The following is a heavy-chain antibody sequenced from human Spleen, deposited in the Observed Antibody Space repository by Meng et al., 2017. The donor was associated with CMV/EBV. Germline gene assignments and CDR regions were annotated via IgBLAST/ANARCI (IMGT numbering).Heavy chain of an antibody. CDR1: SGSYY. J-gene: IGHJ5*02. CDR3: ARDRCSSTTCYLGNGDWFDP. D-gene: IGHD2-2*01. V-gene: IGHV4-39*07. CDR2: IYYSGST. Sequence: SGSYYWGRIRQPPGKGLEWIGSIYYSGSTYYNPSLKSRVTISVDTSKNQFSLKLSSVTAADTAVYYCARDRCSSTTCYLGNGDWFDPWGQGTLVTVSS.